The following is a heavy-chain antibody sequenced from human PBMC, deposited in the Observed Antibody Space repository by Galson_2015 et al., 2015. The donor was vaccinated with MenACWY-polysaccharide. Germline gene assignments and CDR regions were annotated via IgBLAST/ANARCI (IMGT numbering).Heavy chain of an antibody. J-gene: IGHJ6*02. D-gene: IGHD6-13*01. CDR3: AKSGYSAYYGMDV. V-gene: IGHV3-23*01. CDR1: GFTFSSYA. Sequence: RLSCAASGFTFSSYAMSWVRQAPGKGLEWVSAISGSGGSTYYADSVKGRFTISRDNSENTLYLQMNSLRAEDTAVYYCAKSGYSAYYGMDVWGQGTTVTVSS. CDR2: ISGSGGST.